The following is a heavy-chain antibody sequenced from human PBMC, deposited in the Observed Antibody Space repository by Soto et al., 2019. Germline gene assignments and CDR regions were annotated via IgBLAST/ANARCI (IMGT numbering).Heavy chain of an antibody. CDR3: AKDNRYVDF. CDR2: ISYDGSNK. V-gene: IGHV3-30*18. Sequence: PGGSLRLSCAASGFTFSSYGMHWVRQAPGKGLEWVAVISYDGSNKYYADSVKGRFTISRDNSKNTLYLQMNSLRAEDTAVYYCAKDNRYVDFWGQGTFVTVSS. D-gene: IGHD2-2*01. CDR1: GFTFSSYG. J-gene: IGHJ4*02.